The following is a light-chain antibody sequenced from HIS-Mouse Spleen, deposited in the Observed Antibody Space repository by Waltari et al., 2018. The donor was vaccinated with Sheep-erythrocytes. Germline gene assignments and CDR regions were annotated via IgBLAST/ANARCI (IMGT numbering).Light chain of an antibody. CDR1: QSLLHSNGYNY. CDR2: LGS. Sequence: DIVMTQSPLSLPVTPGEPASISCRSIQSLLHSNGYNYLDWYLQKPGQSPQLLIYLGSNRASGGPDRFSGSGSGTDFTLKISRVEAEDVGVYYCMQALQTPIFTFGPGTKVDIK. V-gene: IGKV2-28*01. CDR3: MQALQTPIFT. J-gene: IGKJ3*01.